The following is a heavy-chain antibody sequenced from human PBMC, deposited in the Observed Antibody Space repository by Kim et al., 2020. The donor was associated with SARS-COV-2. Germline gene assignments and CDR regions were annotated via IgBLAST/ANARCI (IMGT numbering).Heavy chain of an antibody. CDR1: GGSISSSSYY. Sequence: SETLSLTCTVSGGSISSSSYYWGWIRQPPGKGLEWIGSIYYSGSTYYNPSLKSRVTISVDTSKNQFSLKLSSVTAADTAVYYCASRETYYYDSSVAFDI. D-gene: IGHD3-22*01. CDR3: ASRETYYYDSSVAFDI. CDR2: IYYSGST. V-gene: IGHV4-39*01. J-gene: IGHJ3*02.